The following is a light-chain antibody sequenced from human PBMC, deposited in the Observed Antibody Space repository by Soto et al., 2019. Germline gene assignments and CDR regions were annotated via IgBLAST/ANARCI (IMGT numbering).Light chain of an antibody. CDR3: DHFGSSRHT. CDR1: QSVSSIY. Sequence: EIVLTQPPGTLSLSPGARATLSCRASQSVSSIYLAWYRHKPAQAPRLLIYGASTRAAGIPDRFSGSGSGTDFTVTISSLGPEDFAVYYWDHFGSSRHTFGQGTKVESK. CDR2: GAS. J-gene: IGKJ2*01. V-gene: IGKV3-20*01.